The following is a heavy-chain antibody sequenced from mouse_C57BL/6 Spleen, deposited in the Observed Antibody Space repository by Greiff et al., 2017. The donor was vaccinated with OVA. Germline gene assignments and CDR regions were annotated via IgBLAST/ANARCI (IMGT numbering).Heavy chain of an antibody. CDR2: IDPSDSYT. CDR3: ARSNYPDWYFDV. J-gene: IGHJ1*03. D-gene: IGHD2-1*01. CDR1: GYTFTSYW. Sequence: VQLQQSGAELVKPGASVKLSCKASGYTFTSYWMQWVKQRPGQGLEWIGEIDPSDSYTNYNQKFKGKATLTVDTSSSTAYMQLSSLTSEDSAVYYCARSNYPDWYFDVWGTGTTVTVSS. V-gene: IGHV1-50*01.